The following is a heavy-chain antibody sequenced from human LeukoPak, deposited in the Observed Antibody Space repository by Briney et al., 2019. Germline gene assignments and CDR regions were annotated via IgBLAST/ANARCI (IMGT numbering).Heavy chain of an antibody. CDR2: IYYSGST. CDR1: GGSISSSSYY. J-gene: IGHJ4*02. Sequence: ASETLSLTCTVSGGSISSSSYYWGWIRQPPGKGLEWIGSIYYSGSTYYNPSLKSRVTISVDTSKNQFSLKLSSVTAADTAVYYCARRITTLKRYCSSTSCYTVWPFFDYWGQGTLVTVSS. V-gene: IGHV4-39*01. D-gene: IGHD2-2*02. CDR3: ARRITTLKRYCSSTSCYTVWPFFDY.